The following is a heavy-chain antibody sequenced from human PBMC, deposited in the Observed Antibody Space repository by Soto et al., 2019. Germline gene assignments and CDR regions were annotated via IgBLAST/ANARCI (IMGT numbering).Heavy chain of an antibody. CDR2: ISAYNGNT. CDR1: GYTFTRYG. J-gene: IGHJ4*02. CDR3: ARDPPPPDY. Sequence: ASVKVSCKTSGYTFTRYGISWVRQAPGQGLEWMGWISAYNGNTNYAQKFQGRVTMTTDTSTSTVYMELRSLRSDDTAVYYCARDPPPPDYWGQGTLVTVSS. V-gene: IGHV1-18*01.